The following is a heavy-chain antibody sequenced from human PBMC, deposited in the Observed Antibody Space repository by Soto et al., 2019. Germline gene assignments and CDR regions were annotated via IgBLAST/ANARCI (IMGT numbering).Heavy chain of an antibody. V-gene: IGHV4-31*03. CDR2: IYHSGST. Sequence: QVQLQESGPGLVQPAQTLSLSCTVSGGSITSGGIYWSWLRQHPRQGLEWIGYIYHSGSTTYNPSLASRVTISVDTSKDQFSLTVTSLTVADTAVYYCARFNSRSGTEYFDYWGQGTVVTVSS. D-gene: IGHD6-19*01. CDR1: GGSITSGGIY. CDR3: ARFNSRSGTEYFDY. J-gene: IGHJ4*02.